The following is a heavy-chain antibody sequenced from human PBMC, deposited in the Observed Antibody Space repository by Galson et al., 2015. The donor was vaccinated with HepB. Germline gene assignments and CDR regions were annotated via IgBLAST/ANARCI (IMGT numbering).Heavy chain of an antibody. CDR3: ARGATVTTGVYGMDV. CDR2: INAGNGNT. Sequence: SVKVSCKASGYTFTSYAMHWVRQAPGQRLEWMGWINAGNGNTKYSQKFQGRVTITRDTSASTAYMELGSLRSEDTAVYYCARGATVTTGVYGMDVWGQGTTVTVSS. CDR1: GYTFTSYA. V-gene: IGHV1-3*01. D-gene: IGHD4-17*01. J-gene: IGHJ6*02.